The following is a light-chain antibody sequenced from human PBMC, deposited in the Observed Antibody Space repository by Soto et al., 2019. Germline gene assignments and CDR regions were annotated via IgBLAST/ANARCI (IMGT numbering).Light chain of an antibody. CDR2: GAS. Sequence: EMVVTQSPATLSVSPGERATLSCRASQDVSSNLAWYQQKPGQAPSLLIYGASNRATGIPARFSGSGSGTDFTLTISNLEPEDFAVYYCQQHSHWPPWTFGQGTRVEIQ. CDR1: QDVSSN. CDR3: QQHSHWPPWT. V-gene: IGKV3-11*01. J-gene: IGKJ1*01.